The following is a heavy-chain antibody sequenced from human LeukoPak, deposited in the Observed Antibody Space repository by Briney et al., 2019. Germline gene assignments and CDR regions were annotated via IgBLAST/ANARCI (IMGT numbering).Heavy chain of an antibody. V-gene: IGHV5-51*01. CDR3: ARGKDGYNYFDY. Sequence: GESLKISCKASGYSFTTYWIGWVRQTPGKGLEWMGVIYPGDSDTRYSLSFQGQVTISADKSISTAYLQWSSLKASDTAMYYCARGKDGYNYFDYWGQGTLVTVSS. J-gene: IGHJ4*02. CDR1: GYSFTTYW. D-gene: IGHD5-24*01. CDR2: IYPGDSDT.